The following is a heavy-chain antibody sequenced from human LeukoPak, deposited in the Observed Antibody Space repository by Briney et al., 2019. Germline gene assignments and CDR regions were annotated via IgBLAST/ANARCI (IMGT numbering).Heavy chain of an antibody. D-gene: IGHD3-10*01. CDR2: ISSSSSYI. CDR3: ARALVLLWFGEEDYGMDV. CDR1: GFTFDDYG. J-gene: IGHJ6*02. V-gene: IGHV3-21*01. Sequence: PGGSLRLSCAASGFTFDDYGMNWVRQAPGKGLEWVSSISSSSSYIYYADSVKGRFTISRDNAKNSLYLQMNSLRAEDTAVYYCARALVLLWFGEEDYGMDVWGQGTTVTVSS.